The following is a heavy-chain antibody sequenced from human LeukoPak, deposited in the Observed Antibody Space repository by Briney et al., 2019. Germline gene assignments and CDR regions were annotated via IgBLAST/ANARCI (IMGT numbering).Heavy chain of an antibody. CDR2: IIPIFGTA. J-gene: IGHJ4*02. CDR3: ASGGLITIFGVVTQYYFDY. CDR1: GGTFSSYA. Sequence: SVKVSCKASGGTFSSYAISWVRQAPGQGLEWMGGIIPIFGTANYAQKFQGRVTITADKSTSTAYMELSSLRSEDTAVYYCASGGLITIFGVVTQYYFDYWGQGALVTVSS. D-gene: IGHD3-3*01. V-gene: IGHV1-69*06.